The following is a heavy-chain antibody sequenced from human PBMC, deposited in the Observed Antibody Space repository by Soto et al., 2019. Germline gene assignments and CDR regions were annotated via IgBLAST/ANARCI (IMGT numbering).Heavy chain of an antibody. CDR1: GFTFSSYG. Sequence: GGSLRLSCAASGFTFSSYGMNWVRQAPGKGLEWVSSISSSSSYIYYADSVKGRFTISRDNAKNSLYLQMNSLRAEDTAVYYCARMGRQRYYYYGMDVWGQGTTVTVSS. CDR2: ISSSSSYI. CDR3: ARMGRQRYYYYGMDV. D-gene: IGHD6-25*01. V-gene: IGHV3-21*01. J-gene: IGHJ6*02.